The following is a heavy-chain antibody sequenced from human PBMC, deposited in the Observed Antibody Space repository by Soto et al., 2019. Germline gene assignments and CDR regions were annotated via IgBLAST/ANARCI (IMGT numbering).Heavy chain of an antibody. D-gene: IGHD3-16*01. Sequence: QVQMQESGPGLVKPSETLSLTCTVSGDSVRNQYWSWIRRPPGRGLEWIGYIYRSGSTKYNPSLKSRLTIAVDTSKNQFSLKLSSVTAADTAVYYCARILDYGHMDVWGKGTTVTVSS. CDR3: ARILDYGHMDV. J-gene: IGHJ6*03. CDR2: IYRSGST. CDR1: GDSVRNQY. V-gene: IGHV4-4*09.